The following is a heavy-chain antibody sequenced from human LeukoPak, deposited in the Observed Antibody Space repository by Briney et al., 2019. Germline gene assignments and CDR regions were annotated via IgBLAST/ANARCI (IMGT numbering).Heavy chain of an antibody. CDR3: ARGVRRLQSGYAFDI. V-gene: IGHV3-74*01. J-gene: IGHJ3*02. CDR2: INSDGSST. D-gene: IGHD5-24*01. CDR1: GFTFSSYW. Sequence: QPGGSLRLSCAASGFTFSSYWMHWVRQAPGKGLVWVSAINSDGSSTSYADSVKGRFTISRDNAKNTLYLQMNSLRAEDTAVYYCARGVRRLQSGYAFDIWGQGTMVTVSS.